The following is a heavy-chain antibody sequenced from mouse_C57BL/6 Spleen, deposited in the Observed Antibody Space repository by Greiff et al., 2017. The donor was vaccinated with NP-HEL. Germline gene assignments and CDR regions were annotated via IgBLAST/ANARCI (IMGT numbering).Heavy chain of an antibody. Sequence: EVKLMESEGGLVQPGSSMKLSCTASGFTFSDYYMAWVRQVPEKGLEWVANINYDGSSTYYLYSLKSRFIISRDNAKNILYLQMSSLKSEDTATYYCARGGRDYDGYAMDYWGQGTSVTVSS. D-gene: IGHD2-4*01. J-gene: IGHJ4*01. CDR1: GFTFSDYY. CDR3: ARGGRDYDGYAMDY. CDR2: INYDGSST. V-gene: IGHV5-16*01.